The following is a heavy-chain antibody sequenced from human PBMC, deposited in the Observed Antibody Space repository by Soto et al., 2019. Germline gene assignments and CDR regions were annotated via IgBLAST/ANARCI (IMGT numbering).Heavy chain of an antibody. CDR2: ISPYNGNT. CDR1: GYTFTKYG. D-gene: IGHD5-12*01. Sequence: GASVKVSCKASGYTFTKYGIAWVRQAPGQGLEWMGWISPYNGNTVYAQKVEGRVTMTTDTSTTTAYMELNSLRSEDSAVYYCARGGPELATIGSFDYWGQGTLVTVSS. CDR3: ARGGPELATIGSFDY. V-gene: IGHV1-18*01. J-gene: IGHJ4*02.